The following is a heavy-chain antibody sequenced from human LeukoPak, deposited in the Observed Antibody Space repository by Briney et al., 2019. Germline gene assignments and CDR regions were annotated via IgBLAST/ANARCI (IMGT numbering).Heavy chain of an antibody. J-gene: IGHJ4*02. V-gene: IGHV4-39*01. CDR3: ARSRTGWSHY. D-gene: IGHD6-19*01. CDR1: GDSISGSGHH. CDR2: IYYSGET. Sequence: PSETLSLTCTVSGDSISGSGHHWGWIRQAPGRGLEWIGSIYYSGETCYNPSLKSRLTISVDTSKNQFSLKLSSVTAADTAVYYCARSRTGWSHYWGQGNLVTVSS.